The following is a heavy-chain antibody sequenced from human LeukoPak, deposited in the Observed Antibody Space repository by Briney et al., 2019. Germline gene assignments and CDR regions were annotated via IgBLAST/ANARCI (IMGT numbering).Heavy chain of an antibody. CDR2: MNPNSGNT. V-gene: IGHV1-8*01. CDR1: GYTFTSYD. D-gene: IGHD2-2*01. CDR3: ARDWGIVVVPAAIPDYYYYMDI. J-gene: IGHJ6*03. Sequence: GASVKVSCKASGYTFTSYDINWVRQATGQGLEWLGWMNPNSGNTGYAQKFQGRVTITRNTSISTAYMELSSLRSEDTAVYYCARDWGIVVVPAAIPDYYYYMDIWGKGTTVTVSS.